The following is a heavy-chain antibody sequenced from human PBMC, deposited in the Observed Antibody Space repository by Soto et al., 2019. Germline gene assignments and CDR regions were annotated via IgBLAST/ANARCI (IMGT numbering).Heavy chain of an antibody. Sequence: PGESLKISCEGSGYSFTSYWIGWVRQMPGKGLEWMGIIYPDDSDTRYSPSFQGQVTISADKSISTAYLQWSSLKASDTAMYYCARSLDILTGPPDYWGQGTLVTVSS. CDR3: ARSLDILTGPPDY. CDR2: IYPDDSDT. D-gene: IGHD3-9*01. J-gene: IGHJ4*02. CDR1: GYSFTSYW. V-gene: IGHV5-51*01.